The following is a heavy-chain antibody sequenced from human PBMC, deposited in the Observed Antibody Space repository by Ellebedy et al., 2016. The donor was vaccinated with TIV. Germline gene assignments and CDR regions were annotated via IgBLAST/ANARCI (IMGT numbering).Heavy chain of an antibody. CDR1: GGSISSGDYY. Sequence: SETLSLXCTVSGGSISSGDYYWSWIRQPPGKGLEWIGYIYYSGSTYYNPSLKSRVTISVDTSKNQFSLKLSSVTAADTAVYYCARGRYCRSTSCYTGGGRSPYYFDYWGQGTLVTVSS. CDR3: ARGRYCRSTSCYTGGGRSPYYFDY. CDR2: IYYSGST. D-gene: IGHD2-2*02. J-gene: IGHJ4*02. V-gene: IGHV4-30-4*01.